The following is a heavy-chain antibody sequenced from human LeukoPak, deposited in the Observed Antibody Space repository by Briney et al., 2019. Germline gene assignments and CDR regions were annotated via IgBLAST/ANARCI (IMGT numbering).Heavy chain of an antibody. J-gene: IGHJ5*02. CDR3: ARGGLRGVPQNWFDP. V-gene: IGHV3-66*01. Sequence: PGGSLRLSCAASGFSVSSNYMSWVRQAPGKGLECVSVIYSGGNTYYADSVKGRFTISRDKSKNTLYLQMNSLRAEDTAVYYCARGGLRGVPQNWFDPWGQGTLVTVSS. CDR1: GFSVSSNY. D-gene: IGHD3-10*01. CDR2: IYSGGNT.